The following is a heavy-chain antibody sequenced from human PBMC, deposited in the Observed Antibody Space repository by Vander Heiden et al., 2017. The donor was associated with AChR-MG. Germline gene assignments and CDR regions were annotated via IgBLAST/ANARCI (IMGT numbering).Heavy chain of an antibody. J-gene: IGHJ6*03. V-gene: IGHV1-69*01. Sequence: QVQLVQSGAEVKKPGSSVKVSCKASGRTFSSYAISWGRQAPGQGLEWMGGIITIFGTENYAQKFQGRVTITADESTSTAYMELSSLRSEDTAVYYCARGPADYSLIRYYYYMDVWGKGTTVTVSS. CDR1: GRTFSSYA. CDR3: ARGPADYSLIRYYYYMDV. D-gene: IGHD4-4*01. CDR2: IITIFGTE.